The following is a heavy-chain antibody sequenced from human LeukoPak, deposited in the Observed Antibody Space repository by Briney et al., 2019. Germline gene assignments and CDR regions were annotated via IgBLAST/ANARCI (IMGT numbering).Heavy chain of an antibody. D-gene: IGHD6-13*01. CDR2: IYYSGST. CDR1: GGSISSYY. J-gene: IGHJ4*02. Sequence: SETLSLTSTVSGGSISSYYWSWIRQPPGKGLEWIGHIYYSGSTNYNPSLKSRVTISVDTSKNQFSLKLSSVTAADTAVYYCASSSWYGKLDYWGQGTLVTVSS. CDR3: ASSSWYGKLDY. V-gene: IGHV4-59*08.